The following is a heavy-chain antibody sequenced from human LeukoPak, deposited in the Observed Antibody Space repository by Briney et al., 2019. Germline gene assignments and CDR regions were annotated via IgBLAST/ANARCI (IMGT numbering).Heavy chain of an antibody. CDR2: IYYSGST. Sequence: SETLSLTCTVSGGSISSDNYYWSWIRQPPGKALEWIGYIYYSGSTYYNPSLKTRVTISLDTSKSQFSLGLSSVTAADTAVYFCARTIAVAGTFAMDVWGQGTTVTVSS. CDR3: ARTIAVAGTFAMDV. V-gene: IGHV4-30-4*01. J-gene: IGHJ6*02. CDR1: GGSISSDNYY. D-gene: IGHD6-13*01.